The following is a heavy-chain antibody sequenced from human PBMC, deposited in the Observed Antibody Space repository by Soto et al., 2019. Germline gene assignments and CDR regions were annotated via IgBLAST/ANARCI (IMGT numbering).Heavy chain of an antibody. CDR1: GFTFSSYG. V-gene: IGHV3-23*01. CDR2: SSATGAGT. Sequence: EVQLLESGGGLVQPGGSLRLSCAASGFTFSSYGMTWVRQAPGKGLEWVSFSSATGAGTYYADSVKGRFTISRDNSKNTLDLQMTSLRPDDTAVYYCAKDRRAGGNYGFYSDFWGQGAVGIVSS. J-gene: IGHJ4*02. D-gene: IGHD1-7*01. CDR3: AKDRRAGGNYGFYSDF.